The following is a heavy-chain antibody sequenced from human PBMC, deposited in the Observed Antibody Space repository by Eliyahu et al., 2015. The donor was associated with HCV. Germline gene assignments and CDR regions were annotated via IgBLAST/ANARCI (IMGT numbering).Heavy chain of an antibody. J-gene: IGHJ5*02. V-gene: IGHV4-59*01. CDR3: ASGGGGIAVAGTGGWFDP. CDR1: GXSIXTYY. CDR2: IHFSGST. D-gene: IGHD6-19*01. Sequence: QVQLQESGPGLVKPSETLSLTCTVSGXSIXTYYWSWIRQPPGKGLEWIGYIHFSGSTNSNPSLKSRVTISVDTSKNQFSLILTSVTAADXAVYYCASGGGGIAVAGTGGWFDPWGQGTLVTVSS.